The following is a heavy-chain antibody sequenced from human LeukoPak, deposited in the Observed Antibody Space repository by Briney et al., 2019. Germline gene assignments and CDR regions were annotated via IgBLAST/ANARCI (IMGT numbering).Heavy chain of an antibody. CDR3: ARRSEFDNTHYHYFDY. J-gene: IGHJ4*02. D-gene: IGHD2-15*01. CDR1: GFTFYNAW. V-gene: IGHV4-59*08. Sequence: GSLRLSCVVSGFTFYNAWMSWVRQAPGKGLEWIGYIYYSGSTNYNPSLKSRVTISVDTSKNQFSLILHSVAAADTAVYYCARRSEFDNTHYHYFDYWGQGALVTVSS. CDR2: IYYSGST.